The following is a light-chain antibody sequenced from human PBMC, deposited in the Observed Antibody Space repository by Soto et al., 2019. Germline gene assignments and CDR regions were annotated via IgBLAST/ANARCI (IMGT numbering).Light chain of an antibody. Sequence: QSVLTQPPSVSGAPGQRVTISCTGSSSNIGAANDVHWYQQLPGRAPTLLIYGNHNRPSGVPDRFSGSKSGNTASLTVSGLQAEDEADYYCSSYAGSSNVFGTGTKVTVL. CDR3: SSYAGSSNV. CDR1: SSNIGAAND. V-gene: IGLV1-40*01. J-gene: IGLJ1*01. CDR2: GNH.